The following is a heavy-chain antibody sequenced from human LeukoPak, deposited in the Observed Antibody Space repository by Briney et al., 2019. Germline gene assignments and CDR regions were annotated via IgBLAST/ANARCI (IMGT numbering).Heavy chain of an antibody. D-gene: IGHD5-18*01. CDR2: INHSGST. V-gene: IGHV4-34*01. J-gene: IGHJ5*02. Sequence: SETLSLTCAVYGGSFSGYYWSWIRQPPGKGLEWIGEINHSGSTNYNPSLKSRVTISVDTSKNQFSLKLSSVTAADTAVYYCARGWIQLWLPRRVDWFDPWGQGTLVTVSS. CDR3: ARGWIQLWLPRRVDWFDP. CDR1: GGSFSGYY.